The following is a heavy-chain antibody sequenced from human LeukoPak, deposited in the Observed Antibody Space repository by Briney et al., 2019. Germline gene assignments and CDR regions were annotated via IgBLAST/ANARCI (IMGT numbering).Heavy chain of an antibody. V-gene: IGHV4-34*01. CDR2: INHSGST. D-gene: IGHD6-13*01. CDR3: ARGKAAAGEYNWFDP. CDR1: GGSFSGYY. Sequence: SETMSLTCAVYGGSFSGYYWSWIRQPPGKGLEWIGEINHSGSTNYNPSLKSRVTISVDTSKNQFSLKLSSVTAADTAVYYRARGKAAAGEYNWFDPWGQGTLVTVSS. J-gene: IGHJ5*02.